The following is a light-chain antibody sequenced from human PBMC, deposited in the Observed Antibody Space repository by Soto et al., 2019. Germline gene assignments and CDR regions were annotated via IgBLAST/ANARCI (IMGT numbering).Light chain of an antibody. CDR1: SSNIGSNT. Sequence: QSVLTQPPSASGTPGQRVTISCSGSSSNIGSNTVNWYQQLPGTAPKLLIYSNNQRPSGVPDRFSGSKSGTSASLAISGFQSEDEADYYCAAWDDSLNGYVFGTGTKVTVL. V-gene: IGLV1-44*01. J-gene: IGLJ1*01. CDR3: AAWDDSLNGYV. CDR2: SNN.